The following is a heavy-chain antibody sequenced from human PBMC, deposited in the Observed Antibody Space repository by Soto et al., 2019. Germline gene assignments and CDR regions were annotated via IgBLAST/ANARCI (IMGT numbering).Heavy chain of an antibody. V-gene: IGHV3-30-3*01. D-gene: IGHD2-8*01. CDR1: GFTFSSYS. J-gene: IGHJ4*02. CDR3: ARGLDIVLMPNYYFDY. Sequence: GGSLILSCGASGFTFSSYSMHWVRQAPGKGLEWVGVISYDGSNKYYADSVKGRFTISRDNSKNTLYLQMNSLRAEDTAVYYCARGLDIVLMPNYYFDYWGQGTLVTVSS. CDR2: ISYDGSNK.